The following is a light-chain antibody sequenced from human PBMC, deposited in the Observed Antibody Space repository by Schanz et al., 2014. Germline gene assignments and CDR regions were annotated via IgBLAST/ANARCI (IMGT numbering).Light chain of an antibody. CDR1: SSNIGSNY. CDR2: SNN. Sequence: QSVLTQPPSASGTPGQRVTISCSGSSSNIGSNYVYWYQQLPGTAPKLLIYSNNQRPSGVPDRFSGSKSGTSASLAISGLRSEDEADYYCCSYAGSSTWVFGGGTKLTVL. V-gene: IGLV1-47*02. J-gene: IGLJ3*02. CDR3: CSYAGSSTWV.